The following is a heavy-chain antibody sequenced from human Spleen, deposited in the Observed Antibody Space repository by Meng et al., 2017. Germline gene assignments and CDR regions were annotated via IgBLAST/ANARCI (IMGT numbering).Heavy chain of an antibody. Sequence: VPAVQSGAELKKPAASVKVSCKASGYIFTGYYLPWLRQAPGQGLEWMGRINPNSGASNFAQNFQGRVTMTRDTSISTAYMELSRLRSDDTALYYCARDRLLDYWGQGTLVTVSS. V-gene: IGHV1-2*06. CDR1: GYIFTGYY. J-gene: IGHJ4*02. CDR3: ARDRLLDY. CDR2: INPNSGAS.